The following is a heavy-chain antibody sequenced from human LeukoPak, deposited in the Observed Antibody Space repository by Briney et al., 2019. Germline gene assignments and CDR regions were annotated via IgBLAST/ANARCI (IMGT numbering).Heavy chain of an antibody. V-gene: IGHV1-46*01. D-gene: IGHD3-10*01. CDR3: ARENYYRIGRFDRAYLDD. J-gene: IGHJ4*02. CDR2: INPSGGST. Sequence: GASVKVSCKASGYTFTSYYMHWVRQAPGQGLEWMGIINPSGGSTSYAQKFQGRVTMTRDTSTSTVYMELSSLRSEDMAVYYCARENYYRIGRFDRAYLDDWGQGTLVTVSS. CDR1: GYTFTSYY.